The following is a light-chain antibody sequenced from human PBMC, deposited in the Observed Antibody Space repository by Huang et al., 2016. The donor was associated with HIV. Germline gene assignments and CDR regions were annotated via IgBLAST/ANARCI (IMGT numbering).Light chain of an antibody. CDR3: QQYFRTPLT. CDR1: QSVLYSSNNNNY. CDR2: WAS. V-gene: IGKV4-1*01. J-gene: IGKJ4*01. Sequence: IVVTQSPDSLAVSLGERAAINCKSSQSVLYSSNNNNYLAWYQQKPGQSPALLIYWASTRAPGFPDRFNGSGSGTDFTLTISSLQAEDVALYYCQQYFRTPLTFGGGTRVDVK.